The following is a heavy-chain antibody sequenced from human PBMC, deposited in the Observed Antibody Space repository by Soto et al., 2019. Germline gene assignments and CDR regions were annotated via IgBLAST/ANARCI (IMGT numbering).Heavy chain of an antibody. CDR1: AGSIGSGFYY. V-gene: IGHV4-31*03. Sequence: QVQLQESGPGLVKPSQTLSLTCTVSAGSIGSGFYYWSWIRQHPGKGLEWIGYIYSRGNTYYNPSLKSRVTISLDTSDKQFSLTLSSVTAADTAVYYCARGTYYFYMDVWGKGTTVTVSS. J-gene: IGHJ6*03. CDR2: IYSRGNT. CDR3: ARGTYYFYMDV.